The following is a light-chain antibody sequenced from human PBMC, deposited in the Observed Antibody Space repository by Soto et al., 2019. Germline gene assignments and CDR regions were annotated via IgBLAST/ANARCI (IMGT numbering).Light chain of an antibody. CDR3: SSFSSTTTYV. V-gene: IGLV2-14*01. Sequence: ALAQPASVSGSPGQSITISCTGTSSDVGTYNYVSWYQHHPGEAPKLIIYEVSYRPSGVSNRFSGSKSGSTASLTISGLQAEDESDYYCSSFSSTTTYVFGTGPRSPS. CDR1: SSDVGTYNY. CDR2: EVS. J-gene: IGLJ1*01.